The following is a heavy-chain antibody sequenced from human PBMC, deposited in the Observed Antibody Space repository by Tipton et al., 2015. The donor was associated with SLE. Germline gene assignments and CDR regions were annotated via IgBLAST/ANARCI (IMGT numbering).Heavy chain of an antibody. CDR2: IFYSGST. D-gene: IGHD7-27*01. CDR3: AEEELGHAFDI. J-gene: IGHJ3*02. V-gene: IGHV4-59*12. Sequence: TLSLTCAVSGGSISSSYWSWIRQPPGKGLEWIGYIFYSGSTNYNPSLKSRVAISVDTSKNQFSLQLNSVTPEDTAVYYCAEEELGHAFDIWGQGTMVTVSS. CDR1: GGSISSSY.